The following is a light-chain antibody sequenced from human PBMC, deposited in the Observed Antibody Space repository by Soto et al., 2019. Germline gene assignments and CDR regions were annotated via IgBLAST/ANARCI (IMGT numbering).Light chain of an antibody. CDR3: QQYNGT. CDR2: KAS. CDR1: QYVGSW. J-gene: IGKJ5*01. V-gene: IGKV1-5*03. Sequence: DIQLTQSPSTLSASVGDRVTITCRASQYVGSWLAWYQQKPGKAPKLLIYKASNLQSGVPSRFSGSGSATEFTLTISSLQPDDSATYYCQQYNGTFGQGTRLEIK.